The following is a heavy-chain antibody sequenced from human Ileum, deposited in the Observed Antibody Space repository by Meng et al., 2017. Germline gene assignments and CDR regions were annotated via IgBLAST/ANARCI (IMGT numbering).Heavy chain of an antibody. CDR1: GGTCSSYA. CDR3: ARAGSSTSPPRDY. CDR2: ISCSGGST. J-gene: IGHJ4*02. D-gene: IGHD3-10*01. Sequence: QVQLVQSGAVVKKPGSSVTVSGKADGGTCSSYAISWVRQAPGQGLEWMGMISCSGGSTSYPHTFQGRVTMTSDTSTSTVYLELTSLRSDDTAVYFCARAGSSTSPPRDYWGQGTLVTVSS. V-gene: IGHV1-46*01.